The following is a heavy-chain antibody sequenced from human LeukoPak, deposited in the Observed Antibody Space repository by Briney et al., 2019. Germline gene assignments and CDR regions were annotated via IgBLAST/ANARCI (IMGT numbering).Heavy chain of an antibody. CDR1: GFTFSDYY. CDR3: ARDSALWFGGRYYYYMDV. Sequence: GGSPRLSCAASGFTFSDYYMSWIRHAPGKGLEWVSYISSSGSTIYCADSVKGRFTISRDNAKNSLYLQMNSLRAEDTAVYYCARDSALWFGGRYYYYMDVWGKGTTVTISS. CDR2: ISSSGSTI. J-gene: IGHJ6*03. V-gene: IGHV3-11*01. D-gene: IGHD3-10*01.